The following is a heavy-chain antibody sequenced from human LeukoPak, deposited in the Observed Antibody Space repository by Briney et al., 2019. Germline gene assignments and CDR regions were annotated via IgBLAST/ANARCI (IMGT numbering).Heavy chain of an antibody. V-gene: IGHV1-18*01. D-gene: IGHD3-22*01. CDR1: GYIFSSYG. CDR2: ISAYNGNT. CDR3: ARDYYDSSGYYFDDAFDI. J-gene: IGHJ3*02. Sequence: AAVKVSCKASGYIFSSYGISWVRQAPGQGFEWMGWISAYNGNTNNAQKFQGRVTMTTDTSTSTAYMELRSLRSDDTAVYYCARDYYDSSGYYFDDAFDIWGQGTMVTVSS.